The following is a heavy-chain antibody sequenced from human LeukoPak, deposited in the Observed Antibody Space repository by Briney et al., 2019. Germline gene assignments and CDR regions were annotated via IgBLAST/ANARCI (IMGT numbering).Heavy chain of an antibody. CDR2: IKSKTDGGTT. V-gene: IGHV3-15*01. CDR1: GFTFNTYN. D-gene: IGHD3-10*01. J-gene: IGHJ6*03. Sequence: GGSLRLSCAGSGFTFNTYNMNWVRQAPGKGLEWVGRIKSKTDGGTTDYAAPVKGRFTISRDDSKNTLYLLMNSLKTEDTAVYYCTTGGWFGESYYYYYYMDVWGKGTTVTISS. CDR3: TTGGWFGESYYYYYYMDV.